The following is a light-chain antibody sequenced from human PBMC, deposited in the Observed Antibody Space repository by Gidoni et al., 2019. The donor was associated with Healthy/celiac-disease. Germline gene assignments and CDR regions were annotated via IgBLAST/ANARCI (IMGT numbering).Light chain of an antibody. J-gene: IGKJ2*02. Sequence: DIQLTQSPSSLSASVGDRVTITCRASLSISRYLNWYQQKPVKAPKLLIYAASSLQSGVPSRFSGSGSGTDFNITISSLQPEDFATYYCQQRYSTPRTFGQGTKLEIK. CDR2: AAS. V-gene: IGKV1-39*01. CDR3: QQRYSTPRT. CDR1: LSISRY.